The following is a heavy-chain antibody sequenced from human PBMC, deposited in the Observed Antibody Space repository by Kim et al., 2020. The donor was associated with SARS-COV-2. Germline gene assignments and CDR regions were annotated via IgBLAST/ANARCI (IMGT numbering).Heavy chain of an antibody. V-gene: IGHV3-30*02. Sequence: KGRLTISRDKSKNTLYLQMNSLRAEDTAVYYCAKDSGRSTMRVVVSTGIDDWGRGTLVTVSS. CDR3: AKDSGRSTMRVVVSTGIDD. J-gene: IGHJ4*02. D-gene: IGHD3-22*01.